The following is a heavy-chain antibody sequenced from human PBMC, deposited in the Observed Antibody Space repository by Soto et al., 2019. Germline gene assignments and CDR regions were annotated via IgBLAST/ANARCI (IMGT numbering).Heavy chain of an antibody. CDR1: GFTFSSYG. D-gene: IGHD3-10*01. CDR3: AKGIGDGTFDY. J-gene: IGHJ4*02. CDR2: ISYDGSNK. V-gene: IGHV3-30*18. Sequence: GGSLRLSCAASGFTFSSYGMHWVRQAPGKGLEWVAVISYDGSNKYYADSVKGRFTISRDNSKNTLYLQMNSLRAEDTAVYYCAKGIGDGTFDYWGQGTLVTVSS.